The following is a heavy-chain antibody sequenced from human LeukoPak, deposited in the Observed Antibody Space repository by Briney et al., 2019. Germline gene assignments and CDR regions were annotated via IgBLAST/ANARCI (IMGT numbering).Heavy chain of an antibody. V-gene: IGHV3-74*01. Sequence: PGGSLRLSCAASGFTLSSYWMSWVRQAPGKGLVWVSRINSDGSSTSYADSVKGRFTISRDNAKNTLYLQMNSLRAEDTAVYYCARAGEWFGEFQLDYWGQGTLVTVSS. D-gene: IGHD3-10*01. CDR1: GFTLSSYW. J-gene: IGHJ4*02. CDR2: INSDGSST. CDR3: ARAGEWFGEFQLDY.